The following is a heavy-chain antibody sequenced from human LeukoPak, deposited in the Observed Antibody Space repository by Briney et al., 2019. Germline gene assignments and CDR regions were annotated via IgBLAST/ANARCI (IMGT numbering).Heavy chain of an antibody. D-gene: IGHD5-12*01. CDR3: AKHRIATRR. Sequence: GGSLRLSCAASGFTVSSNYMSWVRQAPGKGLEWVSAISGSGGSTYYADSVKGRFTISRDNSKNTLYLQMNSLRAEDTAVYYCAKHRIATRRWGQGTLVTVSS. CDR2: ISGSGGST. J-gene: IGHJ4*02. V-gene: IGHV3-23*01. CDR1: GFTVSSNY.